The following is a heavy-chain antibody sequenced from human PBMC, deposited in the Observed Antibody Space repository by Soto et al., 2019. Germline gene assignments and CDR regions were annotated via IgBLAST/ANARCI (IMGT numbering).Heavy chain of an antibody. CDR1: GYTFTGYY. J-gene: IGHJ3*02. CDR3: ARDRGYSSGWDAFDI. V-gene: IGHV1-2*04. CDR2: INPNSGGT. D-gene: IGHD6-19*01. Sequence: GASVKVSCKASGYTFTGYYMHWVRQAPGQGLEWMGWINPNSGGTNYAQKFQGWVTMTRDTSISTAYMELSRLRSDDTAVYYCARDRGYSSGWDAFDIWGQGTMVTVS.